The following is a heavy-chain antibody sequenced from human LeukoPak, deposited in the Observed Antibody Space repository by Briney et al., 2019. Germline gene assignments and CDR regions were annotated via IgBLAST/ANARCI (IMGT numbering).Heavy chain of an antibody. Sequence: SETLSLTCTVSVGSIRSHSYYWDWIRQSPGKGLEWIASIDHSGSSHYNPSLESRVSISVDTSKNQFSLKLSSVTAADTAVYYCARLRYSSSWYRGWFDPWGQGTLVTVSS. CDR1: VGSIRSHSYY. V-gene: IGHV4-39*07. D-gene: IGHD6-13*01. CDR3: ARLRYSSSWYRGWFDP. J-gene: IGHJ5*02. CDR2: IDHSGSS.